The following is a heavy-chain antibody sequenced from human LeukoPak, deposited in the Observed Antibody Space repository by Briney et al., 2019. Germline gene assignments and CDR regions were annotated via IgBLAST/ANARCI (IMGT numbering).Heavy chain of an antibody. CDR1: GGSISSYY. CDR3: ARGPTVTGWFDP. J-gene: IGHJ5*02. Sequence: SETLSLTCTVSGGSISSYYWSWIRQPPGKGLEWIGYIYYSGSTHYNPSLKSRVTISVDTSKNQFSLKLSSVTAADTAVYYCARGPTVTGWFDPWGQGTLVTVSS. V-gene: IGHV4-59*12. D-gene: IGHD4-17*01. CDR2: IYYSGST.